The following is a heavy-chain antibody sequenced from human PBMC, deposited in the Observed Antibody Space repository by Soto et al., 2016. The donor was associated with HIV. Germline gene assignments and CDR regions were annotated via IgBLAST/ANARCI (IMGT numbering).Heavy chain of an antibody. V-gene: IGHV3-33*01. D-gene: IGHD4-17*01. J-gene: IGHJ4*02. CDR3: ARGFGDFGVDFFDH. Sequence: QVQLVESGGGGVQPGRSLRLSCAASGFNITTYGMHWVRQVPGKGLEWVAVIWYNGTKIYYAESVKGRFTISRDISKNTLYLQMNSLRLEDTAVYYCARGFGDFGVDFFDHWGQGILVTVSS. CDR2: IWYNGTKI. CDR1: GFNITTYG.